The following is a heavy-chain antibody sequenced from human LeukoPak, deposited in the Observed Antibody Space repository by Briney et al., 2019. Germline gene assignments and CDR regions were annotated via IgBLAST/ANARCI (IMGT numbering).Heavy chain of an antibody. D-gene: IGHD6-19*01. CDR2: MYLSGTT. J-gene: IGHJ4*02. V-gene: IGHV4-4*02. CDR3: ARASAVAGNWD. CDR1: GDSINSLDL. Sequence: PSETLSLTCTVSGDSINSLDLWSWVRQPPGQGLEWIGEMYLSGTTHSNPSVKSRVTISIDKSKNQFFLNLSSVTAADTAVYYCARASAVAGNWDWGQGTLVTVSS.